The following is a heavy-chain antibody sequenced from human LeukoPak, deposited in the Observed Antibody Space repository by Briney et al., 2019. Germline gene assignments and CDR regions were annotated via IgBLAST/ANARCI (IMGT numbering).Heavy chain of an antibody. CDR2: IYSSGST. Sequence: SETLSLTCTVSSGSMNNYYWSWIRQPAGKGLESIGRIYSSGSTNYNPSLESRVTISVDTSKNQFSLKLNSVTAADTAVYYCARIYSSSWFLNWFDPWGQGTLVTVSS. CDR3: ARIYSSSWFLNWFDP. D-gene: IGHD6-13*01. V-gene: IGHV4-4*07. J-gene: IGHJ5*02. CDR1: SGSMNNYY.